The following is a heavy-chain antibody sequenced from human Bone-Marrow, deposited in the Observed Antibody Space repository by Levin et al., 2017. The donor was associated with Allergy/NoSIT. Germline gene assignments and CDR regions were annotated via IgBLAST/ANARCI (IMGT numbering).Heavy chain of an antibody. V-gene: IGHV3-49*04. J-gene: IGHJ5*02. Sequence: TGGSLRLSCEGSGFPFGDYAVSWVRQAPGKGLEWVGFIRSKAYEETTDYAASVKGRFTVSRDNSKNIAYLQMSSLKIEDTGVYYCARDYDFWSGDFEGTWFDPWGQGTLVIVSS. CDR1: GFPFGDYA. CDR2: IRSKAYEETT. CDR3: ARDYDFWSGDFEGTWFDP. D-gene: IGHD3-3*01.